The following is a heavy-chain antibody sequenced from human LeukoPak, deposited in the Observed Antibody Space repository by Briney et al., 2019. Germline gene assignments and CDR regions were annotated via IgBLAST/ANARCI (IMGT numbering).Heavy chain of an antibody. V-gene: IGHV3-23*01. Sequence: GVFLRLSCAASGFTFSNYAMAWVRQAPGKGLERVSTISGGGDITHYADPVKGRFTISRDNSKNTLHLQMNSLRAEDTAVYYCAKVGAAVAGDFDYWGQGTLVTVSS. J-gene: IGHJ4*02. CDR2: ISGGGDIT. CDR1: GFTFSNYA. CDR3: AKVGAAVAGDFDY. D-gene: IGHD6-19*01.